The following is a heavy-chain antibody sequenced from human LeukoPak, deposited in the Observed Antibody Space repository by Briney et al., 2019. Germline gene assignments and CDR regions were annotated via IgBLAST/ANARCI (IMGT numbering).Heavy chain of an antibody. J-gene: IGHJ4*02. CDR2: IYYSGST. CDR3: ARQRTVTYFDY. V-gene: IGHV4-61*08. CDR1: GGSISSGGYY. Sequence: PSETLSLTCTVSGGSISSGGYYWSWIRQPPGKGLEWIGYIYYSGSTNYKPSLKSRVTISVDTSKNQFSLKLSSVTAADTAVYYCARQRTVTYFDYWGQGTLVTVSS. D-gene: IGHD4-17*01.